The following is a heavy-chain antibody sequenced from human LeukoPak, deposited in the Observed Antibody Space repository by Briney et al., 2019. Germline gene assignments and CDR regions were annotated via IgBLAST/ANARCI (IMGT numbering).Heavy chain of an antibody. CDR3: AREGDYGDYSKSFYYMDV. CDR1: GGYIGSYY. Sequence: PSETLSLTCTVSGGYIGSYYWSWIRQPAGKGLEWIGRIYTSENTDDNPSLRSGVTMSVDMSTSQFSLRLTSVTAADTAVYYCAREGDYGDYSKSFYYMDVWGKGTTVTVSS. J-gene: IGHJ6*03. CDR2: IYTSENT. D-gene: IGHD4-17*01. V-gene: IGHV4-4*07.